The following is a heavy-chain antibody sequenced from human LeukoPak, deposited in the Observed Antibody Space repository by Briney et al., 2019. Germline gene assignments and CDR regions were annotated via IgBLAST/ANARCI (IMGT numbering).Heavy chain of an antibody. D-gene: IGHD3-3*01. Sequence: SVKVSCKASGGTFSSYAISWVRQAPGQGLELMGGIIPIFGTANYAQKFQGRVTITTDESTSTAYMELSSLRSEDTAVYYCARCTKAYYDFWSGQCAGYFDYWGQGTLVTVSS. CDR3: ARCTKAYYDFWSGQCAGYFDY. V-gene: IGHV1-69*05. CDR1: GGTFSSYA. J-gene: IGHJ4*02. CDR2: IIPIFGTA.